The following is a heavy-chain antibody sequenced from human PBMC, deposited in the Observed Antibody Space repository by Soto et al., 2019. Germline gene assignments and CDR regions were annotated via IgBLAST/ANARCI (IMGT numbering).Heavy chain of an antibody. CDR1: GGSISSGDYY. CDR2: IYYSGST. Sequence: QVQLQESGPGLVKPSQTLSLTCTVSGGSISSGDYYWSWIRQPPGKGLEWIGYIYYSGSTYYNPYLTIRVTISVDTSKNQFSLKLSSVTAADTAVYYCARESVTMVRGVIQDAFDIWGQGTMVTVSS. D-gene: IGHD3-10*01. CDR3: ARESVTMVRGVIQDAFDI. J-gene: IGHJ3*02. V-gene: IGHV4-30-4*01.